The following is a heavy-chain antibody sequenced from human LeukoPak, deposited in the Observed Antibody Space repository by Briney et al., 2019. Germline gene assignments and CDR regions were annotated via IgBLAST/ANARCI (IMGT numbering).Heavy chain of an antibody. CDR3: ARDLVVVPASPYYFDY. D-gene: IGHD2-15*01. Sequence: GGSLRLSCAASGFTFSNYHMNWVRQAPGKGLEWDSYISKSASTTYYADSAKGRFTISRDTARNSVYLQMNSLTAEDTAVYYCARDLVVVPASPYYFDYWGQGTLVTVSS. J-gene: IGHJ4*02. CDR1: GFTFSNYH. V-gene: IGHV3-48*01. CDR2: ISKSASTT.